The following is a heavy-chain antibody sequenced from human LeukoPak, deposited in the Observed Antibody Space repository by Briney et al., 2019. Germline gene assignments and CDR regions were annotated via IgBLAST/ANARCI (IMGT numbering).Heavy chain of an antibody. Sequence: GGSLRLSCAVSGFTFSSYWMHWVRQAPGKGLVWVSRIDRDGSRINYADSVKGRFTISRDNGKNTLFLQMNRLRAEDAAVYYCVRGNDYGGPHYWGQGTLVTVSS. CDR1: GFTFSSYW. D-gene: IGHD4-23*01. J-gene: IGHJ4*02. CDR3: VRGNDYGGPHY. CDR2: IDRDGSRI. V-gene: IGHV3-74*01.